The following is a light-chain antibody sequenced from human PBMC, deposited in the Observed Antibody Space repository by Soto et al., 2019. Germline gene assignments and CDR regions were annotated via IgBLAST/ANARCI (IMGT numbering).Light chain of an antibody. Sequence: EIVLTQSPDTLSLSPGERATLSCRASQSITNNYLAWYQQKPGQAHRLLIYGASSWATGISDMFSGSGSGTHFTLIIHVLEPEDFAVYYCQQYGNSPRTFGQGTRVEIK. CDR1: QSITNNY. CDR2: GAS. V-gene: IGKV3-20*01. J-gene: IGKJ1*01. CDR3: QQYGNSPRT.